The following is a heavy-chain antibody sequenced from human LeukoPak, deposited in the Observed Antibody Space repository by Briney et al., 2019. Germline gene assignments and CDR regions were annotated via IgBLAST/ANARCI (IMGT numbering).Heavy chain of an antibody. J-gene: IGHJ3*02. V-gene: IGHV1-46*01. CDR3: ARGRGGSYSFSPIDAFDI. D-gene: IGHD1-26*01. CDR2: INPSGGST. Sequence: ASVKVSCKASGYTFTSYYMHWVRQAPGQGLEWMGVINPSGGSTSYAQKFQGRVTMTRNTSISTAYMKLSSLRSEDTAVYYCARGRGGSYSFSPIDAFDIWGQGTMVTVSS. CDR1: GYTFTSYY.